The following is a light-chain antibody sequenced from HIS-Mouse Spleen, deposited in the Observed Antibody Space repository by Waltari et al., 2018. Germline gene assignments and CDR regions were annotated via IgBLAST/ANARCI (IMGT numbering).Light chain of an antibody. CDR2: KDS. CDR3: QSADSSGTYV. CDR1: ALPKQY. J-gene: IGLJ1*01. Sequence: SYELTQPPSVSVSPGQTARITCSGDALPKQYAYWYQQKPGQAPGLVIYKDSERPSGIPGRFSGSSSGKTVTLTISGVQAEDEADYYCQSADSSGTYVFGTGTKVTVL. V-gene: IGLV3-25*03.